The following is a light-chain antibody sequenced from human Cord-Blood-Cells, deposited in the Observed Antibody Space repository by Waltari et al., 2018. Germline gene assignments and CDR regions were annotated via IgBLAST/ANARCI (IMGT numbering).Light chain of an antibody. CDR3: QQYDNLLPLT. J-gene: IGKJ4*01. CDR2: DAS. V-gene: IGKV1-33*01. Sequence: DILMTQSLSSLSPSVGDRVTITCQASQDISNYLNWYQQKPGKAPKLLIYDASNLETGVPSRFSGSGSGTDFTFTISSLQPEDIATYYCQQYDNLLPLTFGGGTKVEIK. CDR1: QDISNY.